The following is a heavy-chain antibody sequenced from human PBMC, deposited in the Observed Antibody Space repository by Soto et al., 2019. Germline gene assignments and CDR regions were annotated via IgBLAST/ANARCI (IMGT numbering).Heavy chain of an antibody. CDR2: IFYSGNT. Sequence: PSETLSLTCTVSGGSISSYYWSWIRQPPGKGLEWIGYIFYSGNTNYNPSLNSRVTLSVDTSKNQFSLRLTSVTAADTAVYYCARHAPGGPFDSWGQGTLVTVSS. J-gene: IGHJ4*02. V-gene: IGHV4-59*08. CDR3: ARHAPGGPFDS. CDR1: GGSISSYY.